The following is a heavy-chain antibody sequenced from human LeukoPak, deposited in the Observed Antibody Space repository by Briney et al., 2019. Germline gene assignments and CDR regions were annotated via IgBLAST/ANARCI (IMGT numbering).Heavy chain of an antibody. D-gene: IGHD3-16*02. J-gene: IGHJ4*02. CDR3: ARVGAPNYVWGSYRL. V-gene: IGHV7-4-1*02. CDR1: GYTFTSYA. Sequence: GASVKVSCKASGYTFTSYAMNWVRQAPGQGLEWMGWINTNTGNPTYAQGFTGRFVFSLDTSVSTAYLQISSLKAEDTAVYYCARVGAPNYVWGSYRLWGQGTLVTVSS. CDR2: INTNTGNP.